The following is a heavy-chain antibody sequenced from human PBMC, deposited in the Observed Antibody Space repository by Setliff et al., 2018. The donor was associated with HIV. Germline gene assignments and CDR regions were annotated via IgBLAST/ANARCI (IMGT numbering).Heavy chain of an antibody. D-gene: IGHD5-12*01. J-gene: IGHJ6*03. Sequence: SETLSLTCTVSGGSISNYYWSWIRQFPGKGLEWIGNIYYTGSGNYNPSLKSRFTIFLDTSKNQFSLRLSSVTAADTAVYYCVREYSGVYPDFSFYIDVWGKGTTVTVSS. CDR3: VREYSGVYPDFSFYIDV. CDR1: GGSISNYY. V-gene: IGHV4-59*13. CDR2: IYYTGSG.